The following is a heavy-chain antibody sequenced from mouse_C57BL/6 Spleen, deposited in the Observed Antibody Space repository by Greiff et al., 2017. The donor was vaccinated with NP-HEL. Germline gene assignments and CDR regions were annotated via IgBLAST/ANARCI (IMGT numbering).Heavy chain of an antibody. CDR2: IEPETGGT. V-gene: IGHV1-15*01. Sequence: QVQLQQSGAELVRPGASVTLSCKASGYTFTDYEMHWVKQTPVHGLEWIGAIEPETGGTAYNQKFKGKAILTADKSSSTAYMELRSLTSEDSAVYYCTVPLYYAMDYWGQGTSVTVSS. CDR1: GYTFTDYE. J-gene: IGHJ4*01. D-gene: IGHD2-14*01. CDR3: TVPLYYAMDY.